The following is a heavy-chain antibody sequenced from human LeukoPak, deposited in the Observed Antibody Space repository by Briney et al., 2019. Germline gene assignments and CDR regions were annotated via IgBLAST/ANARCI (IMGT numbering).Heavy chain of an antibody. J-gene: IGHJ4*02. D-gene: IGHD1-26*01. CDR2: ISGSGNAI. CDR1: GFTSSSYD. Sequence: GGSLRLSCAASGFTSSSYDMVWVRQAPGKGLEWVSYISGSGNAISYADSVKGRFTISRDNAKNSLYLQMNSLRAEDTAVYYCAREHRYSGSYFDYWGQGTLVTVSS. CDR3: AREHRYSGSYFDY. V-gene: IGHV3-48*03.